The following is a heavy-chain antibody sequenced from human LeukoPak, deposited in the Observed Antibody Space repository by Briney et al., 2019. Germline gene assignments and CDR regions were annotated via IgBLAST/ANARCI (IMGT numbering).Heavy chain of an antibody. CDR3: ARDRNRYYDFWSGRNWFDP. V-gene: IGHV4-34*01. CDR1: GGSFSGYY. CDR2: INHSGST. J-gene: IGHJ5*02. Sequence: TSATLSLTCAVYGGSFSGYYWSWIRQPPGKGLEWIWEINHSGSTNYNPSLKSRVTISVDTSKNQFSLKLSSVTAADTAVYYCARDRNRYYDFWSGRNWFDPWGQGTLVTVSS. D-gene: IGHD3-3*01.